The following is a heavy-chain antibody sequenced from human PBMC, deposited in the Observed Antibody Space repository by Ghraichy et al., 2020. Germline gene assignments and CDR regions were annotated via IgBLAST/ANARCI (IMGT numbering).Heavy chain of an antibody. Sequence: SQTLSLTCAVYVGSFRCYYWSWIRQPPGKGLEWIGEINPTGSTNNSPSLKSRLTMLVDTSKNQFSLKLKSVTAADTAVYYCARRRELWSAAEGDAFDMWGQGTMVTVSS. V-gene: IGHV4-34*01. D-gene: IGHD5-18*01. J-gene: IGHJ3*02. CDR2: INPTGST. CDR3: ARRRELWSAAEGDAFDM. CDR1: VGSFRCYY.